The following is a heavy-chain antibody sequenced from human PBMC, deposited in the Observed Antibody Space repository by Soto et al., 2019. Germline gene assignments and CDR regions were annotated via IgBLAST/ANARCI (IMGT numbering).Heavy chain of an antibody. CDR3: ARETHSSPFDP. J-gene: IGHJ5*02. V-gene: IGHV3-48*03. D-gene: IGHD6-13*01. CDR1: GFTFSSYE. Sequence: PGGSLRLSCAASGFTFSSYEMNWVRQAPGKGLEWVSYISSSGSTIYYADSVKGRFTISRDNAKNSLYLQMNSLRAEDTAVYYCARETHSSPFDPWGRGTLVTVSS. CDR2: ISSSGSTI.